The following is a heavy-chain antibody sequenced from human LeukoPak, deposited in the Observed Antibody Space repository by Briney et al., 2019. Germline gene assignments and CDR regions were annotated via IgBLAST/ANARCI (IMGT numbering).Heavy chain of an antibody. D-gene: IGHD2-8*01. CDR3: ARLDPYSLVYEDY. J-gene: IGHJ4*02. CDR2: IYYSGST. V-gene: IGHV4-39*01. CDR1: GGFISSSSYY. Sequence: SETLSLTCTVSGGFISSSSYYWGWIRQPPGKGLEWIGSIYYSGSTYYNPSLKSRVTISVDTSKNQFSLKLSSVTAADTAVYYCARLDPYSLVYEDYWGQGTLVTVSS.